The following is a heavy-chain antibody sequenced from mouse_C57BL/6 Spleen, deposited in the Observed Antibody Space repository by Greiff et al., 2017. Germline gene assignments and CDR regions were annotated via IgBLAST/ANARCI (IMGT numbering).Heavy chain of an antibody. J-gene: IGHJ3*01. D-gene: IGHD2-4*01. V-gene: IGHV1-82*01. CDR2: IYPGDGDT. Sequence: QVQLQQSGPELVKPGASVKISCKASGYAFSSSWMNWVKQRPGKGLEWIGRIYPGDGDTNYNGKFKGKATLTADKSSSTAYMQRSSLTSEDAAVYFCAMIYYDYDVAGAWFAYWGQGTLVTVSA. CDR1: GYAFSSSW. CDR3: AMIYYDYDVAGAWFAY.